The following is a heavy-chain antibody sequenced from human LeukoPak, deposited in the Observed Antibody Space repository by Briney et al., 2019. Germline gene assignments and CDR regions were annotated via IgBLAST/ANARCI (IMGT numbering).Heavy chain of an antibody. V-gene: IGHV1-46*01. CDR3: ARGGSLAAAPHRYYFDY. J-gene: IGHJ4*02. Sequence: ASVKVSCKASGYTFTSYYMHWVRQAPGQGLEWMGIINPSGGSTTYAQKFQGRVTMTRDTSTSTVYVELSSLRSEDTAVFYCARGGSLAAAPHRYYFDYWGLGTPVTVSS. D-gene: IGHD6-19*01. CDR2: INPSGGST. CDR1: GYTFTSYY.